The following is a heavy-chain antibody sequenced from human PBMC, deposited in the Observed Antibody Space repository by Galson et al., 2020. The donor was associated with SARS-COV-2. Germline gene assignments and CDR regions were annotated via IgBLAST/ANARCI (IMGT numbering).Heavy chain of an antibody. J-gene: IGHJ6*03. CDR2: ITFGGDT. V-gene: IGHV4-34*01. CDR1: GGSFSGCS. D-gene: IGHD3-16*01. CDR3: ARGRQGVMPSPVLGLGPFYSYYYMDV. Sequence: SETLSLTCAVYGGSFSGCSWTWIRQAPGKGLEWIGEITFGGDTKYSPSLRSRVTLSVDTSKNQFSLRLRSVSAADTVLYYCARGRQGVMPSPVLGLGPFYSYYYMDVWGKGTTVTVSS.